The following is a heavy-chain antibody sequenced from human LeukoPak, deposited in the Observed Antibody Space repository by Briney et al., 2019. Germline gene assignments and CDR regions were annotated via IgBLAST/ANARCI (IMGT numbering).Heavy chain of an antibody. D-gene: IGHD4-17*01. CDR3: ARGDNGDFPFDY. J-gene: IGHJ4*02. CDR2: IYYSGST. CDR1: GGSISSGGYY. Sequence: SETLSLTCIVSGGSISSGGYYWSWIRQHPGKGLEWIGYIYYSGSTYYNPSLKSRVTISVDTSKNQFSLKLSSVTAADTAVYYCARGDNGDFPFDYWGQGTLVTVSS. V-gene: IGHV4-31*03.